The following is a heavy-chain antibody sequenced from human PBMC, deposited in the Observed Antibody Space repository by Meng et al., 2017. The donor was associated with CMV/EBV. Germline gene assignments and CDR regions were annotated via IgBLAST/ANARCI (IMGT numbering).Heavy chain of an antibody. D-gene: IGHD6-13*01. CDR1: GYTFTSYG. CDR2: ISAYNGNT. CDR3: AQTIAAAGTSWFDP. V-gene: IGHV1-18*01. J-gene: IGHJ5*02. Sequence: ASVKVSCKASGYTFTSYGISWVRQAPGQGLEWMGWISAYNGNTNCAQKLQGRVTMTTDTSTSTAYMELRSLRSDDTAVYYCAQTIAAAGTSWFDPWGQGTLVTVSS.